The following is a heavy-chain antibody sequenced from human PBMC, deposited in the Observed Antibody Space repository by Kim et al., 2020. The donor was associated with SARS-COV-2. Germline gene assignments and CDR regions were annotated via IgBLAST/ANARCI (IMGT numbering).Heavy chain of an antibody. J-gene: IGHJ6*02. CDR3: ARAGDTMVRGVWGMDV. CDR1: GFTFSSYG. D-gene: IGHD3-10*01. CDR2: IWYDGSMK. V-gene: IGHV3-33*01. Sequence: GGSLRLSCAASGFTFSSYGMHWVRQAPGKGLEWVAVIWYDGSMKYYADSVKGRFTISRDNSKNTLYLQMNSLRAEDTAVYYCARAGDTMVRGVWGMDVWGQGTTVTVSS.